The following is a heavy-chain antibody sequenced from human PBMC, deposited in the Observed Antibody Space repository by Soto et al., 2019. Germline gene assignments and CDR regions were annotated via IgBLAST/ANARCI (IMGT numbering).Heavy chain of an antibody. V-gene: IGHV3-7*01. Sequence: EVQVVESGGGLVQPGGSLTLSCAASGFIFSNNWMSWVRQAPGKGLEWVANIKQDGSEEYYVDSVKGRFTISRDNAKNSLYLQMNSLRAEDTAVYYCARALGWRDAFDIRGQGTTVTVNS. J-gene: IGHJ3*02. CDR1: GFIFSNNW. D-gene: IGHD6-19*01. CDR3: ARALGWRDAFDI. CDR2: IKQDGSEE.